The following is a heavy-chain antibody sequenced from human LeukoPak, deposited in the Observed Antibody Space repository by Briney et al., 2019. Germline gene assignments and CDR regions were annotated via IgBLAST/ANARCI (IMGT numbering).Heavy chain of an antibody. CDR1: VYTFTAYG. CDR2: ISTYSDDA. CDR3: ASGSYFFDF. Sequence: GASVKVSCAASVYTFTAYGITWVRQAPGQGLEWMGWISTYSDDAKYAQKLQGRVTLTTDSSTNTAYMEVRSLRSDDTAVYYCASGSYFFDFWGQGTLVTVSS. V-gene: IGHV1-18*01. J-gene: IGHJ4*02. D-gene: IGHD2-15*01.